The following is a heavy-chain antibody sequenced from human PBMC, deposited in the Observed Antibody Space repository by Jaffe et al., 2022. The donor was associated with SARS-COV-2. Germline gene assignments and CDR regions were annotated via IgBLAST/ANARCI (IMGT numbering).Heavy chain of an antibody. V-gene: IGHV1-3*04. CDR3: AGKLTGFSYGMDV. J-gene: IGHJ6*02. Sequence: QVHLVQSGAEVKEPGASVTVSCKASRDIISTYTIHWVRQAPGQRLEWMAWINTGNGNAKSSRNFQGRVAMSRDTSATMAYMELSSLRPEDTAIYYCAGKLTGFSYGMDVWGQGTTVTVSS. CDR1: RDIISTYT. D-gene: IGHD3-9*01. CDR2: INTGNGNA.